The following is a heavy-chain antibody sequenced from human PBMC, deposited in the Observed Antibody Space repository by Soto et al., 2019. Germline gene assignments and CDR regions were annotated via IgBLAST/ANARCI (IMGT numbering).Heavy chain of an antibody. CDR3: ADGSYSSSWYFAAQLPNWFDP. D-gene: IGHD6-13*01. V-gene: IGHV1-2*04. CDR1: GYTFTGYY. Sequence: ASVKVSCKASGYTFTGYYMHWVRQAPGQGLEWMGWINPNSGGTNYAQKFQGWVTMTRDTSISTAYMELSRLRSDDTAVYYGADGSYSSSWYFAAQLPNWFDPWGQGTLVTVSS. CDR2: INPNSGGT. J-gene: IGHJ5*02.